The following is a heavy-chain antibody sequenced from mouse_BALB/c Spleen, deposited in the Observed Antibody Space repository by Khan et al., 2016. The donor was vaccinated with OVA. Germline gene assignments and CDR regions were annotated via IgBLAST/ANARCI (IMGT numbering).Heavy chain of an antibody. CDR1: GYSFTLYY. D-gene: IGHD2-12*01. CDR3: ARVDDLFAS. V-gene: IGHV1-18*01. CDR2: VNPNTDNI. J-gene: IGHJ3*01. Sequence: EVRLQQSGPDLVKPGASVKISCKASGYSFTLYYMSWVKQSHGKSLEWSGRVNPNTDNINYNQEFKGKAILTVDKSSNPAYMEPRSLTSEDATVYFCARVDDLFASWGKGNLVTVSA.